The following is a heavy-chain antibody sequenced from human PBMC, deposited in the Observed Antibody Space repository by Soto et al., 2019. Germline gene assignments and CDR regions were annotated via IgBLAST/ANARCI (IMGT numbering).Heavy chain of an antibody. J-gene: IGHJ4*02. Sequence: QVQLVQSGAEVKKPGSSVKVSCKASGGTFSIYSISWVRQAPGQWLEWMGGIIPIFGTANYAQKFQGRVTITADESTSTAYMELSSLRSEDTAVYYCAIEYSSSPPYYPIGYWGQGTLVTVSS. D-gene: IGHD6-6*01. V-gene: IGHV1-69*01. CDR2: IIPIFGTA. CDR3: AIEYSSSPPYYPIGY. CDR1: GGTFSIYS.